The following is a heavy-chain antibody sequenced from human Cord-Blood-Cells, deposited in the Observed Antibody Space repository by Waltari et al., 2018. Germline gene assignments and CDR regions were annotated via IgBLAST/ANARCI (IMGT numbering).Heavy chain of an antibody. CDR2: INSDGRST. CDR1: GFTFRSSW. V-gene: IGHV3-74*01. D-gene: IGHD6-6*01. Sequence: EVQLVESGGGLVQPWASLRLSCAASGFTFRSSWMHWVREAPGTGLVWVSRINSDGRSTSYADSVKGRFTISRDNAKNTLYLQMNSLRAEDTAVYYCARSPKISSSRFDYWGQGTLVTVSS. J-gene: IGHJ4*02. CDR3: ARSPKISSSRFDY.